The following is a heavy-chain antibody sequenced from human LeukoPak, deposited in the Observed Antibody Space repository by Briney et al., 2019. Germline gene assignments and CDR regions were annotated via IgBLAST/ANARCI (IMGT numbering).Heavy chain of an antibody. CDR3: ARAEVGATGVDY. D-gene: IGHD1-26*01. Sequence: ASVKVSCKASGYTFTIYYMHWVRQAPGQGLEWMGIINPSGGSTSYAQKFQGRVTMTRDTSTSTVYMELSSLRSEDTAVYYCARAEVGATGVDYWGQGTLVTVSS. J-gene: IGHJ4*02. V-gene: IGHV1-46*01. CDR2: INPSGGST. CDR1: GYTFTIYY.